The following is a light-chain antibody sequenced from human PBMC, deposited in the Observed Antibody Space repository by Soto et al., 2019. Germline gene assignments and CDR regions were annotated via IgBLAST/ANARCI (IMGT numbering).Light chain of an antibody. CDR2: EVS. Sequence: QSVLTQPPSASGSPGQSVTISCTGTSSDVGGYNYVSWYQLHPGKAPKLMIYEVSKRPSGVPDRFSGSKSGNTASLTVSGLQAEDEADCYCSSYAGSNHLVFGGGTKLTVL. V-gene: IGLV2-8*01. CDR3: SSYAGSNHLV. J-gene: IGLJ2*01. CDR1: SSDVGGYNY.